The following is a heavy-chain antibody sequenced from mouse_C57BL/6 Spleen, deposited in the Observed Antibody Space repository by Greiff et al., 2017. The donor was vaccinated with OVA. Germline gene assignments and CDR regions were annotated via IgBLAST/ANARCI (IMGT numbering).Heavy chain of an antibody. V-gene: IGHV1-76*01. CDR2: IYPGSGNT. J-gene: IGHJ4*01. Sequence: QVQLQQSGAELVRPGASVKLSCKASGYTFTDYYINWVKQRPGQGLEWIARIYPGSGNTYYNEKFKGKATLTAEKTSSTAYMQLSSLTSEDSAVYFCARQGDGYYGMDYWGQGTSVTVSS. D-gene: IGHD2-3*01. CDR1: GYTFTDYY. CDR3: ARQGDGYYGMDY.